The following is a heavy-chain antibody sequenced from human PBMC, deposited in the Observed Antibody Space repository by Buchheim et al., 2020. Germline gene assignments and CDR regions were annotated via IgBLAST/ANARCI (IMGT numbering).Heavy chain of an antibody. Sequence: QVQLVQSGAEVKKPGASVKVSCKASGYTFTSYAMHWVRQAPGQRLEWMGWINAGNGNTNYSQKFQGRVTITRDTSASTAYMELSSLRSEDTAVYYGARDRTDYYDSSGYRWNFDYWGQGTL. J-gene: IGHJ4*02. V-gene: IGHV1-3*01. CDR2: INAGNGNT. CDR1: GYTFTSYA. CDR3: ARDRTDYYDSSGYRWNFDY. D-gene: IGHD3-22*01.